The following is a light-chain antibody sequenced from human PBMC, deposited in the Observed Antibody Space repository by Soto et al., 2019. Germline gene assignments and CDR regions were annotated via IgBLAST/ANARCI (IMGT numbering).Light chain of an antibody. J-gene: IGLJ3*02. CDR2: EVS. Sequence: QSALSQPASVSGSPGQSITISCTGTSSDVGGYNYVSWYQQHPAKAPKLMIYEVSNRPSGVSHRFSGSKSGNTASLTISGLQAEDEADYYCFSYTTSSTLVFGGGTKLTVL. CDR1: SSDVGGYNY. V-gene: IGLV2-14*01. CDR3: FSYTTSSTLV.